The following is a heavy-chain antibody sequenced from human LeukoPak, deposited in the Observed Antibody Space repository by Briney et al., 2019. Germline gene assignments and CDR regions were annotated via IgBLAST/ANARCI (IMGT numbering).Heavy chain of an antibody. V-gene: IGHV5-51*01. CDR3: AKVVELATLTGDSYTYSYHMDV. D-gene: IGHD5-24*01. CDR1: GYSFSTYW. CDR2: IYPGDSDT. Sequence: GGSLKISCKGSGYSFSTYWIGWVRQMPGKGLEWMGFIYPGDSDTRYSPSFQGQVTISADKYISSAYLQWSSLKASDTAMYYCAKVVELATLTGDSYTYSYHMDVWGKGTAVTVSS. J-gene: IGHJ6*03.